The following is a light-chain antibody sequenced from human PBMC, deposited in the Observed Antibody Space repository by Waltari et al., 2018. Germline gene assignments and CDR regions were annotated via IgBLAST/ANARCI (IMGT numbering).Light chain of an antibody. CDR1: KSIGRY. Sequence: EIVLTQSPGTLSLSPGERATLSCRASKSIGRYLVWYQQKPGQAPRLLIYGASSRAAGIPDRFSGSGSGTDFSLTISRLGPEDFAVYYCQNHERLPAVFGQGTKVEIK. CDR2: GAS. V-gene: IGKV3-20*01. CDR3: QNHERLPAV. J-gene: IGKJ1*01.